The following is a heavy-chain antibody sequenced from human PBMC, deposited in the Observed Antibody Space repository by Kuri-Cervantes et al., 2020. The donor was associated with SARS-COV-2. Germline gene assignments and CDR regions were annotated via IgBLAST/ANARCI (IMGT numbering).Heavy chain of an antibody. CDR2: IYFGDSDT. Sequence: GGSLRLSCKGSGFSFTTNWIGWVRQMPGKGLEWMGIIYFGDSDTKYSPAFQGQVTISADKSINTAYLQWSSLKASDTAMYYCARGTGTWGYYMDVWGKGATVTVSS. CDR3: ARGTGTWGYYMDV. V-gene: IGHV5-51*01. J-gene: IGHJ6*03. CDR1: GFSFTTNW. D-gene: IGHD1-1*01.